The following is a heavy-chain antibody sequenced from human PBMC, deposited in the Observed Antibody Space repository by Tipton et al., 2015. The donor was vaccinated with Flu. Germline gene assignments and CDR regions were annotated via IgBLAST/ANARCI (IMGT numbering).Heavy chain of an antibody. CDR1: GGSTNRYY. CDR2: THTNGNT. V-gene: IGHV4-4*07. CDR3: ASGNFYDSSGYFAF. Sequence: LRLSCNVSGGSTNRYYWSWIRQSVGKGPEWIGRTHTNGNTNYNSSFGSRLTMSADTSKSQFSMTLTSVTVADTAVYYCASGNFYDSSGYFAFWGQGILVTVSS. D-gene: IGHD3-22*01. J-gene: IGHJ4*02.